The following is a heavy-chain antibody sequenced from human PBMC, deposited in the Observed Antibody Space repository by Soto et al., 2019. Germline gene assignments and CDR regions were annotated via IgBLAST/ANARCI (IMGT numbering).Heavy chain of an antibody. J-gene: IGHJ4*02. D-gene: IGHD4-17*01. Sequence: SETLSLTCAVSGGSISSGGYSWSWIRQPPGKGLEWIGYIYHSGSTYYNPSLKSRVTISVDRSKNQFSLKLSSVTAADTAVYYCASDYGDKDYWGQGTLVTVSS. CDR2: IYHSGST. CDR1: GGSISSGGYS. V-gene: IGHV4-30-2*01. CDR3: ASDYGDKDY.